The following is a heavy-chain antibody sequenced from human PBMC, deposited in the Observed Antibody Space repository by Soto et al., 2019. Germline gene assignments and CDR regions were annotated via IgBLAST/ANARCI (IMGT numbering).Heavy chain of an antibody. CDR3: AHREALAAHFDY. CDR2: IYLDDDK. J-gene: IGHJ4*02. V-gene: IGHV2-5*02. CDR1: GFSLSTSGVG. D-gene: IGHD6-19*01. Sequence: QITLKESGPTLVKPTQTLTLTCTFSGFSLSTSGVGVGWIRQTQGKALEWLALIYLDDDKRYNQSLKSRLTITTDPSKNKVVLTMTNMDPVDTATYYCAHREALAAHFDYWGQGTLVTVSS.